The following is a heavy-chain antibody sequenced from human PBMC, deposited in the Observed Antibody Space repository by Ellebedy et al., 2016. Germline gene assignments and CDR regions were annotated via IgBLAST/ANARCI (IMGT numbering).Heavy chain of an antibody. CDR2: INSDGSST. V-gene: IGHV3-74*01. J-gene: IGHJ4*02. D-gene: IGHD3/OR15-3a*01. CDR1: GFTFSSYW. Sequence: GESLKISCAASGFTFSSYWMHWVRQAPGKGLVWVSRINSDGSSTSYADSVKGRFTISRDNAKNTLYLQMNSLRAEDTAVYYCASTRPTGYYTFDYWGQGTLVTVSS. CDR3: ASTRPTGYYTFDY.